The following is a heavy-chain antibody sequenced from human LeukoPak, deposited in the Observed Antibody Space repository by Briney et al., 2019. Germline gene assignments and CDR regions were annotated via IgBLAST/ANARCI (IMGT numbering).Heavy chain of an antibody. Sequence: GGSLRLSCAASGFTFSSYGMHWVRQAPGKGLEWVSLIYSGGSTYYTDSVKGRFTISRDNSKNTLYLQMNSLRAEDTAVYYCARRAGDYSHPYDYWGQGILVTVSS. J-gene: IGHJ4*02. CDR2: IYSGGST. V-gene: IGHV3-53*01. CDR3: ARRAGDYSHPYDY. D-gene: IGHD3-22*01. CDR1: GFTFSSYG.